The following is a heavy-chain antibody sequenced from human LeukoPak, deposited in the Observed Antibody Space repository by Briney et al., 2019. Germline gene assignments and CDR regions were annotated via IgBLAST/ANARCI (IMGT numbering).Heavy chain of an antibody. J-gene: IGHJ4*02. D-gene: IGHD3-10*01. V-gene: IGHV4-34*01. CDR2: INHSGST. CDR1: GGSFSGYY. Sequence: SETLSLTCAVYGGSFSGYYWSWIRQPPGKGLEWIGEINHSGSTNYNPSLKSRVTISVDTSKNQFSLKLSSVTAADTAVYYCARGGDTMVLLDYWGQGTLVTVSS. CDR3: ARGGDTMVLLDY.